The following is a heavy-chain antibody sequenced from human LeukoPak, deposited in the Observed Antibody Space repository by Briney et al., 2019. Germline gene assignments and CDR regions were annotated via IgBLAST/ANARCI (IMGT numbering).Heavy chain of an antibody. V-gene: IGHV4-61*02. Sequence: PSQTLSLTCTVSGDSISSTSYYWIWIPQPAGKGLEWIGRIYTSGSSDYNPSLKSRVTISVDTSKNHFSLKLSSVTAADTAVYYCARGYSGYGTRFDPWGQGTLVTVSS. J-gene: IGHJ5*02. CDR2: IYTSGSS. D-gene: IGHD5-12*01. CDR3: ARGYSGYGTRFDP. CDR1: GDSISSTSYY.